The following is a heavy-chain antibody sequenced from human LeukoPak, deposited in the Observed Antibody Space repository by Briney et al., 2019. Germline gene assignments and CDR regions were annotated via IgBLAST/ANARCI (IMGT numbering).Heavy chain of an antibody. CDR1: GRSMSSSHW. J-gene: IGHJ4*02. V-gene: IGHV4-4*02. D-gene: IGHD1-26*01. CDR2: IYHSGST. CDR3: ARDGGSYYFALDY. Sequence: SETLSLTCAVSGRSMSSSHWWSWVRQPPGKGLERIGEIYHSGSTNYNPSLKSRVTISVDKSKNQFSLKLSSVTAADTAVYYCARDGGSYYFALDYWGQGTLVTVSS.